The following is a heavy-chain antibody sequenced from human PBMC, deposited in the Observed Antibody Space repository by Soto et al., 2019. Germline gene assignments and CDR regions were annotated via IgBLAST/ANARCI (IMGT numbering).Heavy chain of an antibody. J-gene: IGHJ6*02. CDR3: AREIDGYYGMDV. CDR1: GGTFSTDS. V-gene: IGHV1-69*12. Sequence: QVQLVQSGAEVKKPGSSVKVSCKASGGTFSTDSISWVRQAPGQGLEWMGGIIPMFGTANNAQKFQGRVTITAEESTTTAYTEQSSLRSEDTAVYCCAREIDGYYGMDVWGQGTTVTVAS. CDR2: IIPMFGTA.